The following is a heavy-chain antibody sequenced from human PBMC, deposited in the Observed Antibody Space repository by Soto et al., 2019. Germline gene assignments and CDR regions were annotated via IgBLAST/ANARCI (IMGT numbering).Heavy chain of an antibody. V-gene: IGHV6-1*01. CDR2: TYYRSKWYH. CDR1: GDTVSSNSAV. J-gene: IGHJ6*02. CDR3: ARGTSTYGMDV. Sequence: QVQLQQSGPGLVKPSQTLSLTCAISGDTVSSNSAVWNWIRQSPSRGLEWLGRTYYRSKWYHDYADSVRSRISVNPDTSNNQVTLHLSSVTPEDTALYFCARGTSTYGMDVWGQGTTVIVSS.